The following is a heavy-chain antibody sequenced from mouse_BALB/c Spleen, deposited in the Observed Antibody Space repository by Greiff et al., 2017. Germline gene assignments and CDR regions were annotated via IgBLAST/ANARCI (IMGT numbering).Heavy chain of an antibody. D-gene: IGHD2-1*01. Sequence: EVQGVESGGGLVQPGGSRKLSCAASGFTFSDYGMAWVRQAPGKGPEWVAFISNLAYSIYYADTVTGRFTISRENAKNTLYLEMSSLRSEDTAMYYCARGGNYDAMDYWGQGTSVTVSS. CDR2: ISNLAYSI. CDR1: GFTFSDYG. CDR3: ARGGNYDAMDY. V-gene: IGHV5-15*02. J-gene: IGHJ4*01.